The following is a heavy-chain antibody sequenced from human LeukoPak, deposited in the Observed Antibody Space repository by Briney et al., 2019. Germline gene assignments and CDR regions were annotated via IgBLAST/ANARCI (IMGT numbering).Heavy chain of an antibody. D-gene: IGHD2-21*02. CDR2: IYYSGST. Sequence: SETLSLTCTVSGGSIRRSNYYWGWIRQPPGKGLEWIGGIYYSGSTYYNPSLKSRVTISVDTSKNQFSLKLSSVTAADTAVYYCVGYGDFRSWFGPWGRGTLVTVSS. J-gene: IGHJ5*02. CDR1: GGSIRRSNYY. V-gene: IGHV4-39*07. CDR3: VGYGDFRSWFGP.